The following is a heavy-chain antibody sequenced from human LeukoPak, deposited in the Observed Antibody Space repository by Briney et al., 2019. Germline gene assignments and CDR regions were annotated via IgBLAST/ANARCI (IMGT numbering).Heavy chain of an antibody. CDR1: GGTFSSYA. Sequence: ASVKVSCKASGGTFSSYAISWVRQAPGQGLEWMGWISAYNANTNYAQKLQGRVTMTTDTSTSTAYMELRSLRSDDTAVYYCARDYEVATEFDYWGQGTLVTVSS. CDR3: ARDYEVATEFDY. CDR2: ISAYNANT. J-gene: IGHJ4*02. V-gene: IGHV1-18*01. D-gene: IGHD5-12*01.